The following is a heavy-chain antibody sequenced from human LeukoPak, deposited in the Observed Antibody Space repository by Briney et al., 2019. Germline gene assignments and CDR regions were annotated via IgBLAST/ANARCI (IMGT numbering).Heavy chain of an antibody. CDR3: ARDTGTVYY. J-gene: IGHJ4*02. V-gene: IGHV4-34*01. D-gene: IGHD2-8*02. Sequence: SETLSLTCAVHGGSFSGYYWSWIRQPPGKGLEWIGEINHSGSTNYNPSLKSRVTISVDTSKNQFSLKLSSVTAADTAVYYCARDTGTVYYWGQGSLVTVSS. CDR1: GGSFSGYY. CDR2: INHSGST.